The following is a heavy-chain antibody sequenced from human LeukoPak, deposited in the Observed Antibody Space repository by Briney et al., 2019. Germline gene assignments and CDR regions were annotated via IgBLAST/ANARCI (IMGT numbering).Heavy chain of an antibody. Sequence: SETLSLTCTVSGGSISSYYWSWLRQPPGKGLEWIGYIYYSGSTNYNPSLKSRVTISVDTSKNQFSLKLSSVTAADTAVYYCARACGGDCSDAFDIWGQGTMVTVSS. V-gene: IGHV4-59*08. D-gene: IGHD2-21*02. CDR1: GGSISSYY. CDR3: ARACGGDCSDAFDI. CDR2: IYYSGST. J-gene: IGHJ3*02.